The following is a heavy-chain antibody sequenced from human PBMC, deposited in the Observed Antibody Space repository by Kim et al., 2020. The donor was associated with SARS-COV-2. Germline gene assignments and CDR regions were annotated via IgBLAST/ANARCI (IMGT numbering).Heavy chain of an antibody. Sequence: GGSLRLSCAASGFTFSSYGMHWVRQAPGKGLEWVAVISYDGSNKYYADSVKGRFTISRDNSKNTLYLQMNSLRAEDTAVYYCAKDIRGGERDYFDYWGQG. CDR3: AKDIRGGERDYFDY. CDR1: GFTFSSYG. CDR2: ISYDGSNK. D-gene: IGHD3-10*01. J-gene: IGHJ4*02. V-gene: IGHV3-30*18.